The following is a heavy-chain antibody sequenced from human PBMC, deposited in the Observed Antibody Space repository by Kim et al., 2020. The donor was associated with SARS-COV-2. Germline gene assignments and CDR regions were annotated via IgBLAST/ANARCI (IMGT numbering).Heavy chain of an antibody. V-gene: IGHV3-7*03. CDR2: KQDGSEK. J-gene: IGHJ4*02. Sequence: KQDGSEKYYVESVRGRFSLSRDNARNSLDLQMNILRAEDTAVYYCARDFTHWCQGTLVTVSS. CDR3: ARDFTH.